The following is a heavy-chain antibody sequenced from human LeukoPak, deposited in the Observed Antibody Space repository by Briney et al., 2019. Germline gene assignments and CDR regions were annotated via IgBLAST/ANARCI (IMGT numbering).Heavy chain of an antibody. V-gene: IGHV1-18*01. CDR3: TRDKVCSSTSCYTEGADAFDI. CDR2: ISTYNGNT. D-gene: IGHD2-2*02. J-gene: IGHJ3*02. Sequence: ASVKVSCKSSGYTFTIYGISWVRQAPGQGLEWMGWISTYNGNTNYAQKLQGRVAMTTDTSTSTAYMELRSLRSDDTAIYYCTRDKVCSSTSCYTEGADAFDIWGQGTMVTVSS. CDR1: GYTFTIYG.